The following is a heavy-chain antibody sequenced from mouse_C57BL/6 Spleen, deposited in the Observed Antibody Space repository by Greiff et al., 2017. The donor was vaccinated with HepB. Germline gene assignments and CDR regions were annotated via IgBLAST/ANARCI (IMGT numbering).Heavy chain of an antibody. CDR3: ARLAWDYFDY. V-gene: IGHV1-18*01. J-gene: IGHJ2*01. D-gene: IGHD6-1*01. CDR1: GYTFTDYN. Sequence: VQLQQSGPELVKPGASVKIPCKASGYTFTDYNMDWVKQSHGKSLEWIGDINPNNGGTIYNQKFKGKATLTVDKSSSTAYMELRSLTSEDTAVYYCARLAWDYFDYWGQGTTLTVSS. CDR2: INPNNGGT.